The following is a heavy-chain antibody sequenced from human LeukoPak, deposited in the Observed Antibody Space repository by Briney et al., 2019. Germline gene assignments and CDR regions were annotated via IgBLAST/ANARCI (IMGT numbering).Heavy chain of an antibody. CDR1: GFTVSSNY. J-gene: IGHJ4*02. CDR3: AKVRHPYDSSGSFFDY. D-gene: IGHD3-22*01. V-gene: IGHV3-66*01. Sequence: GGSLRLSCAASGFTVSSNYMSWVRQAPGKGLEWVSVIYSGGSTYYADSVKGRFTISRDNSKNTLYLQMNSLRGEDTAVYYCAKVRHPYDSSGSFFDYWGQGTLVTVSS. CDR2: IYSGGST.